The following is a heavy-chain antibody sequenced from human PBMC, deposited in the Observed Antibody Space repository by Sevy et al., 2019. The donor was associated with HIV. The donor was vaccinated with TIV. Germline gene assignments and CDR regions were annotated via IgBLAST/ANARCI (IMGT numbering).Heavy chain of an antibody. D-gene: IGHD3-22*01. CDR2: ISSSSSYT. CDR1: GFTFSDYY. Sequence: GGSLRLSCAASGFTFSDYYMSWIRQAPGKGLEWVSYISSSSSYTNYADPVKGRFTISRDNAKNSPYLQMNSLRAEDTAVYYCARAGYYYDSSGYYGGDYFDYWGQGTLVTVS. V-gene: IGHV3-11*06. CDR3: ARAGYYYDSSGYYGGDYFDY. J-gene: IGHJ4*02.